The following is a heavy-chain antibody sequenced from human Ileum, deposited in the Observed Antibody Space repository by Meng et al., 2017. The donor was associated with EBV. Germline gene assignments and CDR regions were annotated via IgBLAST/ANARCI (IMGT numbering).Heavy chain of an antibody. CDR2: MSYSGST. D-gene: IGHD1-26*01. J-gene: IGHJ4*02. CDR3: AGDPHSGSPH. Sequence: QAQLHESGPGLVKPSGTLSLTCTVSGGSVSSVHSFWTGIRQPPGKGLEWIGYMSYSGSTNYSPPLESRVTISVDTSKNQFSLKLSSVTAADTAVYYCAGDPHSGSPHWGQGTLVTVSS. V-gene: IGHV4-61*01. CDR1: GGSVSSVHSF.